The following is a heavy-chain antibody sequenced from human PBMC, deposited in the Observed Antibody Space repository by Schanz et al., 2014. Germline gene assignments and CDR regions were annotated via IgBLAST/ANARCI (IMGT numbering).Heavy chain of an antibody. CDR2: INWNGGST. CDR3: ARGTDTAMEHRPFDY. Sequence: EVQLVESGGGVVRPGGSLRLSCAASGFGFDDYAMSWVRQAPGKGLEWVSGINWNGGSTGYADSVKGRFTISRDNAKNSLYLQMNSLRAEDTALYYCARGTDTAMEHRPFDYWGQGTLVTVSS. D-gene: IGHD5-18*01. CDR1: GFGFDDYA. V-gene: IGHV3-20*04. J-gene: IGHJ4*02.